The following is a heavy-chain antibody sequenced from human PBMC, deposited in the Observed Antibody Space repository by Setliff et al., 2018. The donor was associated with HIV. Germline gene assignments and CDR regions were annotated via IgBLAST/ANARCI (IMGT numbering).Heavy chain of an antibody. V-gene: IGHV3-11*04. Sequence: LSLTCAVYGGSLSDDYWSWIRQPPGKGLEWVSGISWNGFSIDYADSVKGRFTISRDNAKNSLYLQMNSLRAEDTAVYYCARRYSSSSTGFDYWGQGTLVTVSS. CDR1: GGSLSDDY. CDR2: ISWNGFSI. D-gene: IGHD6-6*01. CDR3: ARRYSSSSTGFDY. J-gene: IGHJ4*02.